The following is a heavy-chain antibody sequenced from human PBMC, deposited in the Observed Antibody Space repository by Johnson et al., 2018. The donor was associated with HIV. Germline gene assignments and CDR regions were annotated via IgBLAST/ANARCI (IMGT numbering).Heavy chain of an antibody. CDR3: ARVGSSSSYAFDF. CDR1: GFTFSSYG. J-gene: IGHJ3*01. CDR2: IWYDGRNK. V-gene: IGHV3-33*01. D-gene: IGHD6-6*01. Sequence: VQLVESGGGVVQPGGSMRLSCAASGFTFSSYGMHWVRQGPGKGLEWVAVIWYDGRNKYYADSVKCRFTISRDNAKNSLYLQMNSLRAEDTAVYYCARVGSSSSYAFDFWGQGTMVTVSS.